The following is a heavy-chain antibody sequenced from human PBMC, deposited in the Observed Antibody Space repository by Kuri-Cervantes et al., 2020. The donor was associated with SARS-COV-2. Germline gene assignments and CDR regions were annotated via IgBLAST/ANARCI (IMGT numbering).Heavy chain of an antibody. CDR2: IYTSGST. D-gene: IGHD2-15*01. CDR3: ARGEGFLGILRRKNWFDP. CDR1: GGSISSYY. V-gene: IGHV4-4*07. Sequence: SETLSLTCTVSGGSISSYYWSWIRQPAGKGLEWIGRIYTSGSTNYNPSLKSRVTISVDTSKNQFSLKLSSVTAADTAVYYCARGEGFLGILRRKNWFDPWGQGTLVTVSS. J-gene: IGHJ5*02.